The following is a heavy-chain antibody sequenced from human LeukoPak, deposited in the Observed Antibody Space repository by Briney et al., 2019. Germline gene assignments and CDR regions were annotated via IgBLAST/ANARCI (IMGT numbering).Heavy chain of an antibody. V-gene: IGHV1-18*01. CDR1: GYTFTSYD. Sequence: GASVKVSCKASGYTFTSYDINWVRQAPGQGLEWMGWISAYNGNTNYAQKLQGRVTMTTDTSTSTAYMELRSLRSDDTAVYYCARIELGSRRDRNWFDTWGQGTLVTVSS. J-gene: IGHJ5*02. CDR3: ARIELGSRRDRNWFDT. CDR2: ISAYNGNT. D-gene: IGHD1-26*01.